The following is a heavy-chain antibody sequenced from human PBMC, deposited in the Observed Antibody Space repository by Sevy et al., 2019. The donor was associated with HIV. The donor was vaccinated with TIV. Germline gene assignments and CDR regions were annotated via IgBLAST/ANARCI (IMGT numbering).Heavy chain of an antibody. CDR2: ISYDGSNK. Sequence: GGSLRLSCAASGFTFSSYGMHWVRQAPGEGLEWVAVISYDGSNKYYADSVKGRFTISRDNSKNTLYLQMNSLRAEDTAVYYCAKGGPSIAANYYYYGMDVWGQGTTVTVSS. V-gene: IGHV3-30*18. D-gene: IGHD6-6*01. CDR1: GFTFSSYG. J-gene: IGHJ6*02. CDR3: AKGGPSIAANYYYYGMDV.